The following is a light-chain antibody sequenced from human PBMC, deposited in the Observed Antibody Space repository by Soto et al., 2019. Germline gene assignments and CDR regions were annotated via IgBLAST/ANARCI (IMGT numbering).Light chain of an antibody. CDR2: DAS. V-gene: IGKV3-11*01. CDR3: QQRSGWPAWT. CDR1: QSVSSS. Sequence: EIVLTQSPATLSLSPGERATLSCRASQSVSSSLAWYQQKPGLPPRLLIYDASNRAAGVPARFSGSGSATDFTLTISSLEPEDFAVYYCQQRSGWPAWTFGQGTKVEIK. J-gene: IGKJ1*01.